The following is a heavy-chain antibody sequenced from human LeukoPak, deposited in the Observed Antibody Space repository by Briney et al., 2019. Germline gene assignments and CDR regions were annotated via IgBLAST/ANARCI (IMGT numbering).Heavy chain of an antibody. CDR3: ARSATVATGNWFDP. CDR1: GGSISSGSYY. D-gene: IGHD1-1*01. CDR2: IYTSGST. Sequence: PSETLSLTCTVSGGSISSGSYYWSWIRQPAGKGLGWIGRIYTSGSTNYNPSLKSRVTISVDTSKNQFSLKLSSVTAADTAVYYCARSATVATGNWFDPWGQGTLVTVSS. V-gene: IGHV4-61*02. J-gene: IGHJ5*02.